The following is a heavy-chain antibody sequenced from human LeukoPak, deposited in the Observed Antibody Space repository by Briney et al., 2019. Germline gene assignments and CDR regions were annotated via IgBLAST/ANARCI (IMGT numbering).Heavy chain of an antibody. D-gene: IGHD1-1*01. CDR3: AINPNDGDN. J-gene: IGHJ4*02. Sequence: ASVKASYKASGYTFTGYYIHWVRTSPGHGLEWMGWINPNIGGTNYAQKFQARVTMTRVTSISTDYMELIKLSSDDTAVHSFAINPNDGDNSGQGKLVTASS. V-gene: IGHV1-2*02. CDR1: GYTFTGYY. CDR2: INPNIGGT.